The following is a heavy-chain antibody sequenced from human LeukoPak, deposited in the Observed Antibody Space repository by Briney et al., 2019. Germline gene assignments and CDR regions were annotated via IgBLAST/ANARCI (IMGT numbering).Heavy chain of an antibody. J-gene: IGHJ4*02. CDR3: ASAPTHSGLYDY. D-gene: IGHD6-19*01. CDR1: GYTFTGYY. CDR2: TNPKRGAT. V-gene: IGHV1-2*02. Sequence: ASVKVSCKASGYTFTGYYLHWVRQAPGQGLEWMGWTNPKRGATNYAQKFQGRVTMTSDTSISTAYMELSRLRSDDTAVYYCASAPTHSGLYDYWGQGTLVTVSS.